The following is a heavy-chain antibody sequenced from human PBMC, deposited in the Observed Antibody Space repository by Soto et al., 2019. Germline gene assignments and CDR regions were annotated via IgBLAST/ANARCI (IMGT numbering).Heavy chain of an antibody. CDR1: GFTVSSNY. CDR2: IYSGGST. J-gene: IGHJ6*03. CDR3: ASLTTPSYYYYYMDV. Sequence: GGSLRLSCAASGFTVSSNYMSWVRQAPGKGLEWVSVIYSGGSTYYADSVKGRFTISRDNSKNTLYLQMNSLRAEDTAVYYCASLTTPSYYYYYMDVWGKGTTVTVSS. D-gene: IGHD4-4*01. V-gene: IGHV3-66*01.